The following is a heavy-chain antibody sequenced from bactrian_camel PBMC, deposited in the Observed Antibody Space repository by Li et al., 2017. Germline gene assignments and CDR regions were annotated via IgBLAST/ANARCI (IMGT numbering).Heavy chain of an antibody. Sequence: QLVESGGGSVQAGGSLRLSCVASGYSAYMAWFRQGPGKEREGVAAIETGGGSPYYARSVNGRFTISHDPTRNTVYLQMNSLKPEDTAMYYCAADRPFSVGACQSDMWYYMDEYWGQGTQVTVS. CDR1: GYSAY. D-gene: IGHD3*01. CDR3: AADRPFSVGACQSDMWYYMDEY. CDR2: IETGGGSP. V-gene: IGHV3S28*01. J-gene: IGHJ4*01.